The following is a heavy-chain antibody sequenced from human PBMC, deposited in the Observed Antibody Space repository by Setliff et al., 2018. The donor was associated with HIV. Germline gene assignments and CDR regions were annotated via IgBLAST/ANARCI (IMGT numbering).Heavy chain of an antibody. V-gene: IGHV1-69*13. CDR1: GGTFNTYT. CDR2: IIPFTGTT. Sequence: GASVKVSCKASGGTFNTYTITWVRQAPGQGLEWMGGIIPFTGTTNYAQKFQGRVTVTADESTSTAYMQLSSLRSDDTAVYYCARGRNYDSSGYGDYYYYMDVWGKGTTVTVSS. CDR3: ARGRNYDSSGYGDYYYYMDV. J-gene: IGHJ6*03. D-gene: IGHD3-22*01.